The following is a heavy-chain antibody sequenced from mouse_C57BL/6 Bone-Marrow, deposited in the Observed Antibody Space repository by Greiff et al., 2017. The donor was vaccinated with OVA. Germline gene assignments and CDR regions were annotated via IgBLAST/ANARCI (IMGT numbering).Heavy chain of an antibody. CDR2: IDPENGDT. V-gene: IGHV14-4*01. J-gene: IGHJ2*01. CDR1: GFNFKDYY. CDR3: TRIYY. Sequence: VQLKESGAELVRPGASVKLSCTASGFNFKDYYMHWVKQRPEQGLEWIGWIDPENGDTEYASKFQGKATITADTTSNTAYLQLSSLTSEDTAVYYCTRIYYWGQGTTLTVSS.